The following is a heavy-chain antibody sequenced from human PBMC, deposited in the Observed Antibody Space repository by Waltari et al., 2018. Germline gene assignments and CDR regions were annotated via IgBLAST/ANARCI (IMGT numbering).Heavy chain of an antibody. J-gene: IGHJ4*02. V-gene: IGHV4-34*01. D-gene: IGHD6-13*01. CDR2: INHRGST. Sequence: QVQLQQWGAGLLKPSETLSLTCAVYGGSFSGYYWSWIRQPPGKGLEWIGEINHRGSTNYNPSLKRRVTISVDTSKNQFSLKLSSVTAADTAVYYCAREGSSSWYFRPGKYYFDYWGQGTLVTVSS. CDR1: GGSFSGYY. CDR3: AREGSSSWYFRPGKYYFDY.